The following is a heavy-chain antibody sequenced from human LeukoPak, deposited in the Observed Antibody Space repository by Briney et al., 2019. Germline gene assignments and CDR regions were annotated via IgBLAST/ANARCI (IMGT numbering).Heavy chain of an antibody. CDR3: ARDQRTPPVLYDY. CDR1: GFTFSSYW. CDR2: INSDGSST. Sequence: PGGSLRLSCAASGFTFSSYWMHWVRQAPGKGLVWVSRINSDGSSTSYADSVKRRFTISRDNAKNTLYLQMNSLRAEDTAVYYCARDQRTPPVLYDYWGQGTLVTVSS. V-gene: IGHV3-74*01. J-gene: IGHJ4*02. D-gene: IGHD3-10*01.